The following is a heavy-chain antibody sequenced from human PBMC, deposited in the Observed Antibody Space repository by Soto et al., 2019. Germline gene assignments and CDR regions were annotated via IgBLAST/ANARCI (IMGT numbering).Heavy chain of an antibody. CDR1: GFTFISYA. D-gene: IGHD4-17*01. CDR2: ISGSGGST. CDR3: AKAALQVVYGGNLGPDY. J-gene: IGHJ4*02. Sequence: PGVSLILSSAASGFTFISYAMSWVRQSPGKGLEWVSAISGSGGSTYYADSVKGRFTISGDNSKNTLYLQMNSLRAEDTAVYYCAKAALQVVYGGNLGPDYWGQGTLVTVSS. V-gene: IGHV3-23*01.